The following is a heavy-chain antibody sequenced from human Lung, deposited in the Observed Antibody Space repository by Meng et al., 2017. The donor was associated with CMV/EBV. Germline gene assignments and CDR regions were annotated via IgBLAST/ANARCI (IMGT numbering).Heavy chain of an antibody. Sequence: SETLSLTCTVSGGSISSSSYYWGWIRQPPGKGLEWIGSIYYSGSTYYNPSLKSRVTISVDTSKNQFSLKLSSVTAADTAVYYCARQESSWYYVDDWGQGTLVTVSS. V-gene: IGHV4-39*01. J-gene: IGHJ4*02. CDR2: IYYSGST. D-gene: IGHD6-13*01. CDR1: GGSISSSSYY. CDR3: ARQESSWYYVDD.